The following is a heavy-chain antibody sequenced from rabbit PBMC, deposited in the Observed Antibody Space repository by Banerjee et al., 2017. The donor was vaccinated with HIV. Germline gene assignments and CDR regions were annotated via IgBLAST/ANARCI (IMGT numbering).Heavy chain of an antibody. CDR2: INTSSGNT. V-gene: IGHV1S40*01. J-gene: IGHJ4*01. D-gene: IGHD7-1*01. CDR1: GFTISSYH. Sequence: QSLEESGGDLVTPGGTLTLTCTASGFTISSYHMCWVRQAPGKGLEWIACINTSSGNTVYASWAKGRFTISKTSSTTVTLQMTSLTAADTATYFCARDETDDAGYNYRLWGPGTLVTVS. CDR3: ARDETDDAGYNYRL.